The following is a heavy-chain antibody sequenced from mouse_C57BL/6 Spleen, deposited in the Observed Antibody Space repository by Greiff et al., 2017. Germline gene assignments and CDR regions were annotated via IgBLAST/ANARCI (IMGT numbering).Heavy chain of an antibody. CDR1: GYTFTSYG. CDR2: IYPRSGNT. Sequence: QVHVKQSGAELARPGASVKLSCKASGYTFTSYGISWVKQRTGQGLEWIGEIYPRSGNTYYNEKFKGKATLTADQSSSTAYMELRSLTSEDSAVYFCARSRTGYFDYWGQGTTLTVSS. D-gene: IGHD4-1*01. V-gene: IGHV1-81*01. J-gene: IGHJ2*01. CDR3: ARSRTGYFDY.